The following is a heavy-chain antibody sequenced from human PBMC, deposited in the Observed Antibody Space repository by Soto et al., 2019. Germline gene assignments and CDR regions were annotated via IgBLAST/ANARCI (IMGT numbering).Heavy chain of an antibody. V-gene: IGHV4-4*02. CDR1: GGSISSSNW. CDR2: IYHSGST. D-gene: IGHD3-10*01. J-gene: IGHJ4*02. CDR3: ARGTRYYYGLYFDY. Sequence: PSETLSLTCAVSGGSISSSNWWSWVRQPPGKGLEWIGEIYHSGSTNYNPSLKSRVTISVDTSKNQFSLKLSSVTAADTAVYYCARGTRYYYGLYFDYWGQGTLVTVSS.